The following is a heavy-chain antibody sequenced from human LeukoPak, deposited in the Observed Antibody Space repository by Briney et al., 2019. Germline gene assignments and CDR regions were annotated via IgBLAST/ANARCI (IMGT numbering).Heavy chain of an antibody. CDR3: ARALPYIPIIRGWDRHWLDL. Sequence: SETLSLTCAVSGGSLTGYDWSWIRQPPGKGLEWIGEINHSGSTDYNPALKSRVTISVSTSKNQFSLRLSSVTAADTDVYYCARALPYIPIIRGWDRHWLDLWGQGPLVPVSS. J-gene: IGHJ5*02. CDR2: INHSGST. CDR1: GGSLTGYD. V-gene: IGHV4-34*01. D-gene: IGHD3-10*01.